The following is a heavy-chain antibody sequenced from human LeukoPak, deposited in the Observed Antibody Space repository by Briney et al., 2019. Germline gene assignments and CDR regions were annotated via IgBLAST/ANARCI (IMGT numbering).Heavy chain of an antibody. Sequence: GGSLRLSCAASGFTFSSYYMNWVRQAPGKGLEWVSSISTSGTYMYYADSLKGRFTISRDNAKNSLYLQMNSLRVEDTAVYYCARGPLGSGNTQGDYWGQGTLVTVSS. D-gene: IGHD3-10*01. CDR1: GFTFSSYY. CDR3: ARGPLGSGNTQGDY. V-gene: IGHV3-21*01. J-gene: IGHJ4*02. CDR2: ISTSGTYM.